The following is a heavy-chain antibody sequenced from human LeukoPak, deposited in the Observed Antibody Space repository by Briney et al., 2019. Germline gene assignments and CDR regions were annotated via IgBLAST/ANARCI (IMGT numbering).Heavy chain of an antibody. J-gene: IGHJ4*02. CDR2: IIPILGIA. D-gene: IGHD2-2*01. CDR3: ASKYCSSTSCKKKGFDY. Sequence: ASVKVSCKASGGTFSSYAISWVRQAPGQGLEWMGRIIPILGIANYAQKFQGRVTITADKSTSTAYMELSSLRSEDTAVYYCASKYCSSTSCKKKGFDYWGQGTLVTVSS. V-gene: IGHV1-69*04. CDR1: GGTFSSYA.